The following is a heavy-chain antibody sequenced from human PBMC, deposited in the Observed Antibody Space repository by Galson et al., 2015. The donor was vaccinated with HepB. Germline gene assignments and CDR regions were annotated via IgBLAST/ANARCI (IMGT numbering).Heavy chain of an antibody. J-gene: IGHJ4*02. CDR1: GFTFSSYS. CDR2: ISSSSSYI. CDR3: ARPRNHPSGYSSSWYHY. D-gene: IGHD6-13*01. Sequence: SLRLSCAASGFTFSSYSMNWVRQAPGKGLEWVSSISSSSSYIYYADSVKGRFTISRDNAKNSLYLQMNSLRAEDTAVYYCARPRNHPSGYSSSWYHYWGQGTLVTVSS. V-gene: IGHV3-21*01.